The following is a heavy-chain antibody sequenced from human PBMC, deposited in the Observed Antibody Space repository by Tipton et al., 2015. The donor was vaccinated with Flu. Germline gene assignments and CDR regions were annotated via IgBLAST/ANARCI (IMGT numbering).Heavy chain of an antibody. V-gene: IGHV4-59*08. D-gene: IGHD3-10*01. J-gene: IGHJ4*02. CDR2: IYYSGST. CDR3: ARLLGFGELSPSYYFDY. Sequence: TLSLTCTVSGGSISSYYWSWIRQPPGKGLEWIGYIYYSGSTNYNPSLKSRVTISVDTSKNQFSLKLSSVTAADTAVYYCARLLGFGELSPSYYFDYWGQGTLVTVSS. CDR1: GGSISSYY.